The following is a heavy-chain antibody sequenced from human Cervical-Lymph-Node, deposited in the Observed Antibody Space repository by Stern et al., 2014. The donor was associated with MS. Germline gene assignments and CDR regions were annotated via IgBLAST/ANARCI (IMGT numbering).Heavy chain of an antibody. CDR1: GYTFTNYA. D-gene: IGHD6-13*01. CDR3: RAGSDAFDV. Sequence: VQLVESGAEVKKPGASVKVSCKASGYTFTNYAISWVRQAPGQGLEWMGWIGTNIGNTNYAQRFHGRVTLATDTSTNTVYMELRSLRSDDTAMYYCRAGSDAFDVWGQGTMVTVSS. J-gene: IGHJ3*01. CDR2: IGTNIGNT. V-gene: IGHV1-18*01.